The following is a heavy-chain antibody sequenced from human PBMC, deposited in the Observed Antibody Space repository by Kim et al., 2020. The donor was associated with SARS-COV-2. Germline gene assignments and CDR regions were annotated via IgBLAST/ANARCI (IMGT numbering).Heavy chain of an antibody. Sequence: GGSLRLSCVASGFTFSSYSMKWVRQAPGKGLEWVSYISSNSSTIYYADSVKGRFTISRDNAKNSLYLQMKSLRDEDTAVYYCARGLGTYYYYGMDVWGQG. J-gene: IGHJ6*02. CDR3: ARGLGTYYYYGMDV. V-gene: IGHV3-48*02. CDR2: ISSNSSTI. D-gene: IGHD7-27*01. CDR1: GFTFSSYS.